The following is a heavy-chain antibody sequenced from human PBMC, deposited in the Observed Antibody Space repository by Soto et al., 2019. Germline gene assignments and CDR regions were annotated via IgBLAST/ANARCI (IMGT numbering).Heavy chain of an antibody. Sequence: QVQLVQSGAEVKKPWSSVKVSCKASGGTFSSYAISWVRQAPGQGLEWMGGIIPIFGTANYAQKFQGRVTITADESTSTAYMELSSLRSEDTAVYYCARKVVGATRGYYYYGMDVWGQGTTVTVSS. J-gene: IGHJ6*02. CDR2: IIPIFGTA. D-gene: IGHD1-26*01. CDR3: ARKVVGATRGYYYYGMDV. V-gene: IGHV1-69*01. CDR1: GGTFSSYA.